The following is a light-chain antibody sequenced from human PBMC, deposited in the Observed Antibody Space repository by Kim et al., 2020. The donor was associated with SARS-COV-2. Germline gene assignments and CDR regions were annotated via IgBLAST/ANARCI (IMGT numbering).Light chain of an antibody. J-gene: IGKJ2*01. CDR3: MQALQSPNT. Sequence: EPASISCRSSQSLLHSNGYNYLDWYLQKPGQSPQLLIYLGSNRASGVPDRFSGSGSGTEFTLKISRVEAEDVGVYYCMQALQSPNTFGQGTKLEI. CDR1: QSLLHSNGYNY. V-gene: IGKV2-28*01. CDR2: LGS.